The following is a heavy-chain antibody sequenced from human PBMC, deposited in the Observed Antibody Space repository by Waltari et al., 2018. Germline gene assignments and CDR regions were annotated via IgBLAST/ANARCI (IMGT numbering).Heavy chain of an antibody. CDR2: IIPILGIA. Sequence: QVQLVQSGAEVKKPGSSVKVSCKASGGTFSSYAISWVRQAPGQGLEWMGGIIPILGIAKYAQKCQGRVTITADKSTSTAYMELSSLRSEDTAVYYCARWVNNWNDVEDYWGQGTLVTVSS. V-gene: IGHV1-69*10. CDR3: ARWVNNWNDVEDY. J-gene: IGHJ4*02. D-gene: IGHD1-20*01. CDR1: GGTFSSYA.